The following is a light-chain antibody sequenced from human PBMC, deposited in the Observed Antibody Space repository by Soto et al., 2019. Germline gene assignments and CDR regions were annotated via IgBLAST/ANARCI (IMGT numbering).Light chain of an antibody. CDR2: ATS. J-gene: IGKJ2*01. V-gene: IGKV1-16*01. CDR3: LQYNSYPQT. CDR1: QGVGKY. Sequence: DIQMTQSPSSLSASVGDRVTITCRASQGVGKYLAWFQQRPGQAPKSLIYATSTLQTGCPSRFSGSGSGTDFTLNISSLQPEDVATYYRLQYNSYPQTFGQGTKLEIK.